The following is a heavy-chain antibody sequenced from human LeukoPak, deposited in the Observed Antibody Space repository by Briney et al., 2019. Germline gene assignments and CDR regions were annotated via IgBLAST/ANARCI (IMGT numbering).Heavy chain of an antibody. J-gene: IGHJ4*02. CDR3: ARDFEVRGVLAYFDY. CDR1: GFTFSNYG. D-gene: IGHD3-10*01. CDR2: IWHDERNK. Sequence: PGGSLRLSCAASGFTFSNYGMHWVRQAPGKGLEWVAVIWHDERNKYYTDSVKGRFTISRDNSKNTLYLEMNSLRAEDTALYYCARDFEVRGVLAYFDYWGQGTLVTVSS. V-gene: IGHV3-33*01.